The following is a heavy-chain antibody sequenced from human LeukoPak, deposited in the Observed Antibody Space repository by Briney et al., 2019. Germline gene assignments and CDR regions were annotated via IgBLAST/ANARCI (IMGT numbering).Heavy chain of an antibody. J-gene: IGHJ4*02. CDR1: GYSISSGYY. CDR3: ARQGSSFSDFDY. D-gene: IGHD2-15*01. Sequence: PSETLSLTCAVSGYSISSGYYWDWIRQPPGKGLEWIGSIYHSGSTYYNPSLKSRVTISVDTSKNQFSLKLSSVTAADTAVYYCARQGSSFSDFDYWGQGTLVTVSS. V-gene: IGHV4-38-2*01. CDR2: IYHSGST.